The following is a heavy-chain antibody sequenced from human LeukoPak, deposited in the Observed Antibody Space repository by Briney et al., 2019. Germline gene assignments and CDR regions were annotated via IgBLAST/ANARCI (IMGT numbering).Heavy chain of an antibody. CDR3: ATRRHCSSTSCYPGENYYYGMDV. D-gene: IGHD2-2*01. Sequence: GGSLRLSCAASGFTFSSYAMSWVRQPPARGLEGVSSISSSSSYIYYADSVKGRFTISRDNAKNSLYLQMNSLRAEDTAVYYCATRRHCSSTSCYPGENYYYGMDVWGQGTTVTVSS. CDR2: ISSSSSYI. V-gene: IGHV3-21*01. CDR1: GFTFSSYA. J-gene: IGHJ6*02.